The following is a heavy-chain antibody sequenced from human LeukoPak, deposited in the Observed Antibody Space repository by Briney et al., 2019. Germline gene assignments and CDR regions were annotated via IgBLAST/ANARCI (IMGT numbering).Heavy chain of an antibody. Sequence: PSETLSLTCTVSGGSISRSNYYWDWIRQPPGKGLEWIGSIYYSGSTYYNPSLKSRVTISVDTSKNQFSLKLSSVTAADTAVYYCASTRRGYSGGGVGYWGQGTLVTVSS. D-gene: IGHD5-12*01. J-gene: IGHJ4*02. V-gene: IGHV4-39*07. CDR1: GGSISRSNYY. CDR2: IYYSGST. CDR3: ASTRRGYSGGGVGY.